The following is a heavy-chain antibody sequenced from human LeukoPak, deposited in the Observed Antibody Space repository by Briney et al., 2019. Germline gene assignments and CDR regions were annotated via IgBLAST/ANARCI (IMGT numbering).Heavy chain of an antibody. CDR3: ARLSSGSYFDR. V-gene: IGHV5-51*01. CDR1: GYNFTSYW. Sequence: GESLKISCKASGYNFTSYWINWVRQMPGKGLEWMGIIYPGDSDTRYSPSFQGQVTISADKSSSTAYLQWSSLKASDTAMFYCARLSSGSYFDRWGQGTQVTVSS. CDR2: IYPGDSDT. D-gene: IGHD1-26*01. J-gene: IGHJ4*02.